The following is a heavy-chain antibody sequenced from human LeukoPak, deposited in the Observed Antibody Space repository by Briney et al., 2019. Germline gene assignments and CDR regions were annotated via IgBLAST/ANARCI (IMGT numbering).Heavy chain of an antibody. CDR3: ARGRGSYIYWYFDL. V-gene: IGHV1-18*01. CDR1: GYTFTMNG. D-gene: IGHD1-26*01. Sequence: ASVKVSCKASGYTFTMNGISWVRQAPGQGLEWMRWINSYNGKTNYAQRLQGRVTITRDTSASTAYMELSSLRSEDTAVYYCARGRGSYIYWYFDLGGGGPRVTVSS. CDR2: INSYNGKT. J-gene: IGHJ2*01.